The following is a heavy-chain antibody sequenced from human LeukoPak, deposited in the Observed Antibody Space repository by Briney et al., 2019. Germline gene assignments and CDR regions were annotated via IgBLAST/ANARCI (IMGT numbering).Heavy chain of an antibody. J-gene: IGHJ4*02. V-gene: IGHV3-7*01. CDR1: GFTFSDYW. CDR2: INRGGNEV. CDR3: ARVGTWELQRVFDY. Sequence: GGSLRLSCAPSGFTFSDYWMTWVRQVPGKGLEWVAIINRGGNEVHYVDSVKGRFTISRDNAKNSLYLQLDSLRVEDTAVYYCARVGTWELQRVFDYWGQGTLVTVSS. D-gene: IGHD1-26*01.